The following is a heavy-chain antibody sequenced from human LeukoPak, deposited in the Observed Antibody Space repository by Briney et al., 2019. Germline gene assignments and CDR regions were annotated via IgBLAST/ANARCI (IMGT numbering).Heavy chain of an antibody. CDR1: GFTFSSYW. Sequence: GGSLRLSCAASGFTFSSYWMSWVRQAPGKGLEWVANIKQDGSEKYYVDSVKGRFTISRDNAKNSLYLQMNSLRAEDTAVYYCTLGAPYYYYGMDAWGKGTTVTVSS. D-gene: IGHD3-16*01. CDR3: TLGAPYYYYGMDA. J-gene: IGHJ6*04. CDR2: IKQDGSEK. V-gene: IGHV3-7*03.